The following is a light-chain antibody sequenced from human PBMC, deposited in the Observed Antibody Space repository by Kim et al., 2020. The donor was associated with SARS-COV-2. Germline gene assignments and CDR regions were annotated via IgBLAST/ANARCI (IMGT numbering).Light chain of an antibody. CDR2: DAS. J-gene: IGKJ4*01. Sequence: DIQLTQSPSFLSASLGDRVTITCRASQGISRSLAWYQQKPGKAPELLIYDASTLQRGVPSGFSGSGSGTEFTLTITTLQPEDFATYYCQQHNAYPPTFGGGTKVDIK. CDR1: QGISRS. CDR3: QQHNAYPPT. V-gene: IGKV1-9*01.